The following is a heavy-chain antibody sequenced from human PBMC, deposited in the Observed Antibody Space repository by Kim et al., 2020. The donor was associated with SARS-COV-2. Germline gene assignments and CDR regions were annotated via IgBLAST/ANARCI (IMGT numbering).Heavy chain of an antibody. CDR2: IYYSGST. CDR3: ARDSSSWGGTDH. J-gene: IGHJ4*02. Sequence: SETLSLTCTVSGGSISSSSYYWGWIRQPPGKGLEWIGSIYYSGSTYYNPSLKSRVTISVDTSKNQFSLKLSSVTAADTAVYYCARDSSSWGGTDHWGQGTLVTVSS. V-gene: IGHV4-39*02. CDR1: GGSISSSSYY. D-gene: IGHD6-13*01.